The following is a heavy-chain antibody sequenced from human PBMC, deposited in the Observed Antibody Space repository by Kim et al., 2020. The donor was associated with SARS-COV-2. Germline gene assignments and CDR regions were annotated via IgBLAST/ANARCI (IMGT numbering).Heavy chain of an antibody. CDR3: ARENASTSVSGAFDI. J-gene: IGHJ3*02. V-gene: IGHV4-59*01. Sequence: PAPKSRVTRSVDTSKNRCSLKLSSVTAADTAVYYCARENASTSVSGAFDIWGPGTMVTVSS. D-gene: IGHD3-10*01.